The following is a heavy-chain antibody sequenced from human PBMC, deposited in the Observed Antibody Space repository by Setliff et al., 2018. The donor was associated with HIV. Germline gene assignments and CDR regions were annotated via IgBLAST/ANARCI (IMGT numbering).Heavy chain of an antibody. CDR1: GGDYY. Sequence: SETLSLTCTVSGGDYYWGWIRQPPGEGLEWIASINYSGNTYYNPSLKSRVTISVDTSKTQFSLRLSSVTAADTAVYYCARQLGVTTVTKRYFDLWGRGTLVTVSS. CDR2: INYSGNT. J-gene: IGHJ2*01. V-gene: IGHV4-39*01. D-gene: IGHD4-17*01. CDR3: ARQLGVTTVTKRYFDL.